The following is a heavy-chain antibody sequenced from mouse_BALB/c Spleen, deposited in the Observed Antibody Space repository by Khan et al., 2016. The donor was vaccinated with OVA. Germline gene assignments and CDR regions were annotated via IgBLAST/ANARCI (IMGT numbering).Heavy chain of an antibody. CDR3: VRDGAYHRNDGWFAY. J-gene: IGHJ3*01. Sequence: QVRLQQSGAELARPGASVKMSCKASGYTFTSYTIHWIKERPGQGLEWIGNINPSNGYTNYNQKFKDKATLTTDKSSTTAYLQLSSLTSDDSAVXKCVRDGAYHRNDGWFAYWGQGTLVTVSA. CDR1: GYTFTSYT. CDR2: INPSNGYT. D-gene: IGHD2-14*01. V-gene: IGHV1-4*01.